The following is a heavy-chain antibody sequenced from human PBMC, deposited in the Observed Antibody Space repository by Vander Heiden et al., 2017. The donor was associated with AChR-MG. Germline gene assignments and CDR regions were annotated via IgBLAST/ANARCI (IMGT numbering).Heavy chain of an antibody. CDR3: AKDPGAFDI. CDR2: IGSSSSYI. J-gene: IGHJ3*02. CDR1: GFTFSYYS. V-gene: IGHV3-21*01. Sequence: EVQLVESGGGLVKPGGSLRLSCAASGFTFSYYSRNWVRQAPGKGLEWVSSIGSSSSYIYYADSVQGRFTNSRGSAKNSLTLQMNSLRAEDTAVYYCAKDPGAFDIWGQGTMVTVSS.